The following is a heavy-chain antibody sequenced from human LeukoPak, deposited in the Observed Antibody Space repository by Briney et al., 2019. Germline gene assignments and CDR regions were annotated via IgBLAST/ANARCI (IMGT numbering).Heavy chain of an antibody. Sequence: PGGSLRLSCAVSGFTVSSNYMTWVRQAPGKGLEWVSILYSGGSTYYAESVKGRFTISRDNSKNTMYLQMNSLRVEDTAVYYCARDLSYYYGMDVWGQGTTVTVSS. J-gene: IGHJ6*02. CDR2: LYSGGST. V-gene: IGHV3-66*01. CDR3: ARDLSYYYGMDV. CDR1: GFTVSSNY.